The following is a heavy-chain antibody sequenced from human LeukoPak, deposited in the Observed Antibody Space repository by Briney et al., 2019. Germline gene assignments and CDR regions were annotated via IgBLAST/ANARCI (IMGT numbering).Heavy chain of an antibody. V-gene: IGHV3-33*01. D-gene: IGHD3-10*01. J-gene: IGHJ4*02. CDR2: IWFDGSSE. Sequence: PGGSLRLSCAAPGFTFSSYGMHWVRQAPGKGLEGVAVIWFDGSSEYYADSVKGRFTISRDNSKNTLYLQMNSLRAEDTAVYYCTRESGSGNYYYDYWGQGTLVTVSS. CDR1: GFTFSSYG. CDR3: TRESGSGNYYYDY.